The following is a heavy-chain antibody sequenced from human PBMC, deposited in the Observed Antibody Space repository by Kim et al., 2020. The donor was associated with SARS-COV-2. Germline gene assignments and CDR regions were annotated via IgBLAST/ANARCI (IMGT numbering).Heavy chain of an antibody. V-gene: IGHV4-39*01. J-gene: IGHJ4*02. D-gene: IGHD3-10*01. Sequence: NPSRKSRVTISVDTSKNQFSLKLSSVTAADTAVYYCTTSIWFGESYYFDYWGQGTLVTVSS. CDR3: TTSIWFGESYYFDY.